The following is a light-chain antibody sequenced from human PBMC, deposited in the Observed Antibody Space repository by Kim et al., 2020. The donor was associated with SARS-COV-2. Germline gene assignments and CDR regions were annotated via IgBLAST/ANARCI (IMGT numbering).Light chain of an antibody. CDR3: QSYDSSLSGSMV. J-gene: IGLJ1*01. V-gene: IGLV1-40*01. CDR1: SSNIGAGYD. Sequence: QSVLTQPPSVSGAPGQRVTISCTGSSSNIGAGYDVHWYQQLPGTAPKLLIYGNSNRPSGVPDRFSGSKSGTSASLAITGLQAEDEADYYYQSYDSSLSGSMVFGTGTKVTVL. CDR2: GNS.